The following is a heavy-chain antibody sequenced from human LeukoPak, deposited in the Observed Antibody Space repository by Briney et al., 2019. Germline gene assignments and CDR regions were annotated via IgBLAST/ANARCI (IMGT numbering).Heavy chain of an antibody. CDR3: ARRRYYDGSGYLE. D-gene: IGHD3-22*01. V-gene: IGHV4-39*01. CDR1: GDSVSRSDSY. Sequence: SETLSLTCSVSGDSVSRSDSYWDWVRQSPGKGLEWIGTIYYSGRTYYSPSLKSRVTMSVDPSNNQFSLNLRSVTAADTAAYYCARRRYYDGSGYLEWGQGTLLSVSS. J-gene: IGHJ1*01. CDR2: IYYSGRT.